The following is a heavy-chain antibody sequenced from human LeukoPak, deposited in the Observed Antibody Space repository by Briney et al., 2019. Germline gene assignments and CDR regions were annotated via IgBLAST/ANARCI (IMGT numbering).Heavy chain of an antibody. D-gene: IGHD3-10*01. V-gene: IGHV3-9*01. CDR1: GFTFDDYA. CDR3: AKDGKSYYYGSGSYYNAFWYFDL. CDR2: ISWNSGSI. J-gene: IGHJ2*01. Sequence: LRLSCAASGFTFDDYAMNWVRQAPGKGLEWVSRISWNSGSIGYADSVKGRFTISRDNAKNSLYLQMNSLRPEDTAFYYCAKDGKSYYYGSGSYYNAFWYFDLWGRGTLVTVSS.